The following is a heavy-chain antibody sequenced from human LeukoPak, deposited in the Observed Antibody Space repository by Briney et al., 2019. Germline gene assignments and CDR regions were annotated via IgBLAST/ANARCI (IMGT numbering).Heavy chain of an antibody. J-gene: IGHJ5*02. D-gene: IGHD5-18*01. Sequence: PGGSLRLSCGASGFTFSSYWMSWVRQAPGKGLEWVANIKQDGSEKYYVDSVKGRFIISRDNAKNSQYLHMNDLRAEDTAVYYCARDPGDRAIDRWFDPWGQGTLVTVSS. CDR2: IKQDGSEK. CDR3: ARDPGDRAIDRWFDP. V-gene: IGHV3-7*03. CDR1: GFTFSSYW.